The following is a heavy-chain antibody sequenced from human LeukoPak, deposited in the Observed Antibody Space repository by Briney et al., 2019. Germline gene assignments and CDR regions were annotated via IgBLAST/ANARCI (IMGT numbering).Heavy chain of an antibody. CDR2: IKQDGSEK. CDR3: AREGDVGYYDSSGYYLD. D-gene: IGHD3-22*01. V-gene: IGHV3-7*01. Sequence: PGGSLRLSCAASGFPFSSYSMTWVRQAPGKGLEWVANIKQDGSEKYYVDSVKGRFTISRDNAKNSLYLQMNSLRAEDTAVYYCAREGDVGYYDSSGYYLDWGQGTLVTVSS. CDR1: GFPFSSYS. J-gene: IGHJ4*02.